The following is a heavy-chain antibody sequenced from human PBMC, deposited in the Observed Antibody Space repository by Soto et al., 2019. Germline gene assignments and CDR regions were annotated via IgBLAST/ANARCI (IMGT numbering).Heavy chain of an antibody. Sequence: SETLSLTCTVSGGSISSYYWSWIRQPPGKGLEWIGEINHSGSTNYNPSLKSRVTFSVDRSKNHFSLKLSSVTAADTAVYFCATRRDYDVLTGYYLNYFDNWAQGTLVTVSS. D-gene: IGHD3-9*01. J-gene: IGHJ4*02. V-gene: IGHV4-34*01. CDR2: INHSGST. CDR3: ATRRDYDVLTGYYLNYFDN. CDR1: GGSISSYY.